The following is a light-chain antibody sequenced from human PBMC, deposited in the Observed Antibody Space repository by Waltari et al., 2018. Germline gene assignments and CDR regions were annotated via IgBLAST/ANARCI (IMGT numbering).Light chain of an antibody. Sequence: QAGLTQPPSVSKGLGQTATLTCTGNNNNVGNQGAAWPQQHQGHPPKLLSYRNNNRPSGSSEKFSAARSGNTASLTITGLQPEDEADYYCSAWDSNLSAWVFGGGTKLTVL. CDR1: NNNVGNQG. V-gene: IGLV10-54*04. CDR3: SAWDSNLSAWV. J-gene: IGLJ3*02. CDR2: RNN.